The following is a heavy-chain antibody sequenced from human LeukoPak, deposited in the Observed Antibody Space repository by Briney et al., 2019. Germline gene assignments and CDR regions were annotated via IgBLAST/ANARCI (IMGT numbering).Heavy chain of an antibody. J-gene: IGHJ6*02. V-gene: IGHV1-24*01. Sequence: ASGKVSCKVSGYTLTELSMHWVRQAPGKGLEWMGGFDPEDGETIYAQKFQGRVTMTEDTSTDTAYMELSSLRSEDTAVYYCATFVGTHSGSRGMDVWGQGTTVTVSS. CDR2: FDPEDGET. D-gene: IGHD3-22*01. CDR3: ATFVGTHSGSRGMDV. CDR1: GYTLTELS.